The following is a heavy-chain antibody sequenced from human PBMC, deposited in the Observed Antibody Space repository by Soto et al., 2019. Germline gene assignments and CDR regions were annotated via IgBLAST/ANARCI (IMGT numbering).Heavy chain of an antibody. CDR1: GFTVSSNY. J-gene: IGHJ3*02. CDR2: IYSGGST. CDR3: ARDLSKGIRFLGNAFDI. D-gene: IGHD3-3*01. V-gene: IGHV3-66*01. Sequence: GGSLRLSCAASGFTVSSNYMSWVRQAPGKGLEWVSVIYSGGSTYYADSVKGRFTISRDNSKNTLYLQMNSLRAEDTAVYYCARDLSKGIRFLGNAFDIWGQGTMVTVSS.